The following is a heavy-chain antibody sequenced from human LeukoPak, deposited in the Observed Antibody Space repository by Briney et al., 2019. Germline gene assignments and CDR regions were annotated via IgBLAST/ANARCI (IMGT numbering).Heavy chain of an antibody. CDR2: IYHSGST. D-gene: IGHD3-3*01. J-gene: IGHJ4*02. Sequence: KSSETLSLTCTVSGVSISSGGYYWSWIRQPPGKGLEWIGYIYHSGSTYYNPSLKSRVTISVDRSKNQFSLKLSSVTAADTALYYCARGGGDFWNGYFGFCDSWGQGTLVTVSS. CDR3: ARGGGDFWNGYFGFCDS. V-gene: IGHV4-30-2*01. CDR1: GVSISSGGYY.